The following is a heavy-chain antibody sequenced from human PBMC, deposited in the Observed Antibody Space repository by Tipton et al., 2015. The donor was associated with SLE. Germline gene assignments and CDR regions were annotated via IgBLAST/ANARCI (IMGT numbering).Heavy chain of an antibody. CDR3: ARFYYGLDV. Sequence: SLRLSCITSGFNFGDYALTWVRPAPGKGLEWVGFIRSQRHGGTSEYAASVKGRFIISRDDSKSSAYLQMDSLTTDDTALYYCARFYYGLDVWGQGTTVAVSS. J-gene: IGHJ6*02. CDR1: GFNFGDYA. CDR2: IRSQRHGGTS. V-gene: IGHV3-49*04.